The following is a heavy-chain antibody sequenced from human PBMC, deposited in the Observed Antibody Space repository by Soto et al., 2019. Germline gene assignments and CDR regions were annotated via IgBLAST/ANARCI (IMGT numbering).Heavy chain of an antibody. Sequence: QPGGSLRLSCAASGFTFSSYGMHRVRQAPGKGLEWVAVISYDGSNKYYADSVKGRFTISRDNSKNTLYLQMNSLRAEDTAVYYCAKEGVTIFGVVPPSYGMDVWGQGTTVTVSS. CDR1: GFTFSSYG. J-gene: IGHJ6*02. V-gene: IGHV3-30*18. CDR2: ISYDGSNK. CDR3: AKEGVTIFGVVPPSYGMDV. D-gene: IGHD3-3*01.